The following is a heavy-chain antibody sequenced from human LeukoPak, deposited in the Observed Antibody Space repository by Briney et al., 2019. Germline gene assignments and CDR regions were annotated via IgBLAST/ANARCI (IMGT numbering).Heavy chain of an antibody. D-gene: IGHD2-15*01. CDR1: GYTFTGYY. V-gene: IGHV1-2*04. J-gene: IGHJ4*02. CDR3: ARGSTIPLELGHCSGGSCYNFDY. Sequence: ASVKVSCKASGYTFTGYYMHWVRQAPGQGLEWMGWINPNSGGTNYAQKFQGWVTMTRDTSISTAYMELSRLRSDDTAVYYCARGSTIPLELGHCSGGSCYNFDYWGQGTLVTVSS. CDR2: INPNSGGT.